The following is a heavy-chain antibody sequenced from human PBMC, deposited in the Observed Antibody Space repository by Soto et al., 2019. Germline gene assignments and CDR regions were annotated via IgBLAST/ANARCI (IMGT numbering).Heavy chain of an antibody. CDR2: INPDNVNT. CDR1: GFTFGDNL. Sequence: QVQLVQSGAEVRKPGASVNISCWAPGFTFGDNLINWVRQVPGQSLEWMGWINPDNVNTKYSQTFQCRVTISRHSSARIAYVEVTDLTSDDTAVYYCARDILSVGPRANEAFDVWGQGTMVTVSS. D-gene: IGHD2-8*02. J-gene: IGHJ3*01. V-gene: IGHV1-3*01. CDR3: ARDILSVGPRANEAFDV.